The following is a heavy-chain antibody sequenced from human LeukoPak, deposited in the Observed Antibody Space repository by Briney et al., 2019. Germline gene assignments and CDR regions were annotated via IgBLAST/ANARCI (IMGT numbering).Heavy chain of an antibody. CDR3: TRVPYGDYWSSDY. V-gene: IGHV3-48*04. D-gene: IGHD4-17*01. CDR2: ISTTGTI. J-gene: IGHJ4*02. CDR1: GFTFSSYI. Sequence: GGSLRLSCAASGFTFSSYIMNWVRQAPGKGLEWVSYISTTGTIYYADSVEGRFTISRDNAKNSLYLQMNSLRAEDTAVYYCTRVPYGDYWSSDYWGQGTLVTVSS.